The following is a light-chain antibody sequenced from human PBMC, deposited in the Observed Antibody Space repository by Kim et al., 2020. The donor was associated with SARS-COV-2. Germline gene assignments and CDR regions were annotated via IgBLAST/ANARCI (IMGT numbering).Light chain of an antibody. J-gene: IGLJ3*02. Sequence: ALGQKVRIPCQGDSLRSYYATWYQQKPGQAPVLVIYGNNNRPSGIPDRFSGSSSGNTASLTITGTQAEDEADYYCNSRDSSGYHWGFGGGTQLTVL. V-gene: IGLV3-19*01. CDR1: SLRSYY. CDR3: NSRDSSGYHWG. CDR2: GNN.